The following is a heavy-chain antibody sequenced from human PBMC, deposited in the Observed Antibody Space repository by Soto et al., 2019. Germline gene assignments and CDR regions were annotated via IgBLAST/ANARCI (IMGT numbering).Heavy chain of an antibody. J-gene: IGHJ6*02. Sequence: LVLISVTCSVADGSSSGYDWSCIRQPPGKGLEWIGTFYYSESTYYNPSLESRVTISVDTSKNQFSLKVSSVTVADTAVYYCARLGGYCSSSSCYGYYGMDVWGQGTTVTVSS. CDR1: DGSSSGYD. CDR2: FYYSEST. V-gene: IGHV4-59*05. CDR3: ARLGGYCSSSSCYGYYGMDV. D-gene: IGHD2-2*01.